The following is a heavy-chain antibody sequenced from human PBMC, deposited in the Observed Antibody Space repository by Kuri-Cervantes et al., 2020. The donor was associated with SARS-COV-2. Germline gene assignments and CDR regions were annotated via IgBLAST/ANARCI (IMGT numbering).Heavy chain of an antibody. CDR3: ASDGVSGSLSLDF. CDR2: IMPTLDIP. CDR1: GGTFSTSI. Sequence: SVKVSCKASGGTFSTSIISWVRQAPGQGLEWMGGIMPTLDIPNYAQKFRGRVTITADTSTATAYLELSGLKAEDTALYYCASDGVSGSLSLDFWGQGTLVTVSS. V-gene: IGHV1-69*10. D-gene: IGHD6-19*01. J-gene: IGHJ4*02.